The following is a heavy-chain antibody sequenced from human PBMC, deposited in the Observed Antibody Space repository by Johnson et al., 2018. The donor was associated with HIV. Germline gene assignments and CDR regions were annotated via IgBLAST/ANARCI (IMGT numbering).Heavy chain of an antibody. V-gene: IGHV3-66*03. CDR1: GFTVSSNY. Sequence: VQLVESGGGLIQPGGSLRLSCAASGFTVSSNYMSWVRQAPGKGLEWVSGINWNDGRTGYADSVKGRFTYSSDNSKHTLYFQMDSLRAEGTAVYYCAKDRNWGASGAFDIWGQGTVVTVSS. J-gene: IGHJ3*02. CDR3: AKDRNWGASGAFDI. D-gene: IGHD7-27*01. CDR2: INWNDGRT.